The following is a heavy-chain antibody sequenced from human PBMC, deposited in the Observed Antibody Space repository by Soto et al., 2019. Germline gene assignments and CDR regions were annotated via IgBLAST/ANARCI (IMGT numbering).Heavy chain of an antibody. J-gene: IGHJ6*02. Sequence: ASVKVSCKASGGTFSSYAISWVRQAPGQGLEWMGGIIPIFGTANYAQKFQGRVTITADESTSTAYMELSSLRSEDTAVYYCATLHYDILTGIENPSRSYHGMDVWGQGTTVTVSS. CDR3: ATLHYDILTGIENPSRSYHGMDV. V-gene: IGHV1-69*13. D-gene: IGHD3-9*01. CDR2: IIPIFGTA. CDR1: GGTFSSYA.